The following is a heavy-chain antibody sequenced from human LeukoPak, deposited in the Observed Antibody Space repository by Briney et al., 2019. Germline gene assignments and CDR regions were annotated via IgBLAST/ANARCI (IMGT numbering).Heavy chain of an antibody. D-gene: IGHD6-13*01. V-gene: IGHV1-2*06. CDR2: INPNSGGT. CDR1: GYTFTGYY. Sequence: GASVKVSCKASGYTFTGYYMHWVRQAPGQGLECTGRINPNSGGTNYAQKFQGRVTMTRDTSISTAYMELSRLRSDDTAVYYCARGPYSSSWGVHYWGQGTLVTVSS. CDR3: ARGPYSSSWGVHY. J-gene: IGHJ4*02.